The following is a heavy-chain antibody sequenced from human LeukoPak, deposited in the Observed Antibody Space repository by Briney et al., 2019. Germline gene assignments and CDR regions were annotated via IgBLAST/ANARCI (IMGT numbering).Heavy chain of an antibody. CDR2: ISDNGGST. Sequence: PGGSLRLSCSASGFTFSSYAMHWVRQAPGKGLEYVSAISDNGGSTYYADSVKGRFTISRDNSKNTLYLQMSSLRAEDTAVYYCAKDLGCSTTSCTYDAFDIWGQGTMVTVSS. V-gene: IGHV3-64D*09. J-gene: IGHJ3*02. D-gene: IGHD2-2*01. CDR1: GFTFSSYA. CDR3: AKDLGCSTTSCTYDAFDI.